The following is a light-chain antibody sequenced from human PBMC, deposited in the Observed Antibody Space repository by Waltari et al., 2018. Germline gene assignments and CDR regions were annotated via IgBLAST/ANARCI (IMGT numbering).Light chain of an antibody. CDR1: QSVITY. V-gene: IGKV1-39*01. CDR2: AGS. J-gene: IGKJ3*01. Sequence: DIQMTQSPSSLGASVGDRVTIPCRASQSVITYLNWYQQKPVEAPKLLIYAGSVLQSGFPSRFSGSGSGTDFTLTISSVQPEDFATYYCQQTWTFGPGTRVDIK. CDR3: QQTWT.